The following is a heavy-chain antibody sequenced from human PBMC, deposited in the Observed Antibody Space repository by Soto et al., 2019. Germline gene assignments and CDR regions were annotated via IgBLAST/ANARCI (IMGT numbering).Heavy chain of an antibody. CDR3: ARPDFGDYWYFDL. Sequence: QDQLVQSGAEVKKPGSSVKVSCKASGGTFSSHTFSWVRQAPGQGLEWMGRIIPALGTATYAQKFQGRVTVTPDQXATTVYMELNSLRSEDTAVYYCARPDFGDYWYFDLWGRGTLVTVSS. CDR2: IIPALGTA. D-gene: IGHD4-17*01. J-gene: IGHJ2*01. CDR1: GGTFSSHT. V-gene: IGHV1-69*08.